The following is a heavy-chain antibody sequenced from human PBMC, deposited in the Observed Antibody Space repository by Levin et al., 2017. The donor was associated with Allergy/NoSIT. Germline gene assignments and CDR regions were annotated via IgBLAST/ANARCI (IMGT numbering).Heavy chain of an antibody. CDR2: IRSKANSYAT. J-gene: IGHJ6*03. CDR1: GFTFSGSA. D-gene: IGHD3-3*01. V-gene: IGHV3-73*01. CDR3: TTLTIFGARLPLDYYYMDV. Sequence: QPGGSLRLSCAASGFTFSGSAMHWVRQASGKGLEWVGRIRSKANSYATAYAASVKGRFTISRDDSKNTAYLQMNSLKTEDTAVYYCTTLTIFGARLPLDYYYMDVWGKGTTVTVSS.